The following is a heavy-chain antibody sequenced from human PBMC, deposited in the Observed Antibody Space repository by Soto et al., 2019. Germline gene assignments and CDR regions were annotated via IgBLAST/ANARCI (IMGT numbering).Heavy chain of an antibody. Sequence: GSLRLSCAASGFTFSSYAMYWVRQAPGKGPEYVSAITSNGGSTYYANSVKGRFTISRDNSKNTLYLQMGSLRAEDMAVYFCARVYWCYWALDYWGQGILVTVSS. CDR1: GFTFSSYA. CDR3: ARVYWCYWALDY. V-gene: IGHV3-64*01. CDR2: ITSNGGST. D-gene: IGHD2-15*01. J-gene: IGHJ4*02.